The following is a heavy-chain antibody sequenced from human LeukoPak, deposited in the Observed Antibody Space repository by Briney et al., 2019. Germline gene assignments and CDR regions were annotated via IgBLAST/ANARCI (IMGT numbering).Heavy chain of an antibody. CDR3: ARDCSGGSCGFDAFDI. CDR1: GGSFSGYY. Sequence: SETLSLTCAVYGGSFSGYYWTWIRQPPGKGLEWIGKITHSGSTNYNPSLKSRVTISVDTSKNQFSLKLSSVTAADTAVYYCARDCSGGSCGFDAFDIWGQGTMVTVSS. D-gene: IGHD2-15*01. V-gene: IGHV4-34*01. J-gene: IGHJ3*02. CDR2: ITHSGST.